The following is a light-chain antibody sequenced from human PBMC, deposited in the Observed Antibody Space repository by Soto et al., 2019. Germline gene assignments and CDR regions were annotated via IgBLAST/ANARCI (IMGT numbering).Light chain of an antibody. CDR2: LAS. Sequence: DLPMTQSPSSLSASVGDRVTITCRASQDISTWGAWYQQKPGKAPKLLIYLASTLQNGVPSRFSGAGSRTDFTLTINSLQPEDFAVYYCQQTNIFPVAFGQGTRLEMK. CDR1: QDISTW. CDR3: QQTNIFPVA. V-gene: IGKV1D-12*01. J-gene: IGKJ5*01.